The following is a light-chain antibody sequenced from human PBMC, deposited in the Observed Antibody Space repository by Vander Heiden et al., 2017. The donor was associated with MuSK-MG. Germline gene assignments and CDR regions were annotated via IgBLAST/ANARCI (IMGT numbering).Light chain of an antibody. CDR3: QVWDSNSEHPV. CDR1: NIGGKS. J-gene: IGLJ2*01. Sequence: SSALTPPPSVSLTPAQTASITCGGNNIGGKSVHWYQEKPGQAPVLVMFADSDRPSGITERFSGSNSGNTATLTSNRVEAGDEADYSCQVWDSNSEHPVFGGGTKLTVL. V-gene: IGLV3-21*02. CDR2: ADS.